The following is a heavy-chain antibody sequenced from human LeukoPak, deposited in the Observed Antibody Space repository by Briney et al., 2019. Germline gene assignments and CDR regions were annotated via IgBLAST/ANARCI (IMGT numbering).Heavy chain of an antibody. CDR3: AREFALYKYYYYYMDV. J-gene: IGHJ6*03. V-gene: IGHV4-34*01. Sequence: SETLSLTCAVYGGSFSGYYWSWIRQPPGKGLEWIGEINHSGSTNYNPSLKSRVTISVDTSKNQFSLKLSSVTAADTAVYYCAREFALYKYYYYYMDVWGKGTTVTVSS. D-gene: IGHD1-1*01. CDR2: INHSGST. CDR1: GGSFSGYY.